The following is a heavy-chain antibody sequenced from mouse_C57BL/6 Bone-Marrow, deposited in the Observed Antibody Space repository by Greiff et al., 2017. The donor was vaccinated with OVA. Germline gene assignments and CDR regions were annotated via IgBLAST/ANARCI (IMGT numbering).Heavy chain of an antibody. CDR1: GFSLTSYG. V-gene: IGHV2-6-1*01. CDR2: IWSDGST. J-gene: IGHJ4*01. CDR3: ARQSNPYYYAMDY. D-gene: IGHD2-5*01. Sequence: QVHVKQSGPGLVAPSQSLSITCTVSGFSLTSYGVHWVRQPPGKGLEWLVVIWSDGSTTYNSALKSRLSISKDNSKSQVFLKMNSLQTDDTAMYYCARQSNPYYYAMDYWGQGTSVTVSS.